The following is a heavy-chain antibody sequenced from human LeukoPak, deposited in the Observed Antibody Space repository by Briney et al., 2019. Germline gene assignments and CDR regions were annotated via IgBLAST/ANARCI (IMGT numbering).Heavy chain of an antibody. D-gene: IGHD5-24*01. J-gene: IGHJ4*02. Sequence: GGSLRLSCAASGFTFSDSAMHWVRQASGKGLEWVSRINFDGSSTTYADSVKGRFTISRDNAKNTLYLQVSSLRAEDTAVYLCARGYINYVDYWGQGTLVTVSS. CDR2: INFDGSST. CDR3: ARGYINYVDY. V-gene: IGHV3-74*01. CDR1: GFTFSDSA.